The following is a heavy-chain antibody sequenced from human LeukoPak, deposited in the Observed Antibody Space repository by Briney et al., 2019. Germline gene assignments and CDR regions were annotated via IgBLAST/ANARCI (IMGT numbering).Heavy chain of an antibody. CDR1: GFTFSSYG. V-gene: IGHV3-30*02. Sequence: GGSLRLSCAASGFTFSSYGMHWVRQAPGKGLEWVAFIRYDGSNKYYADSVKGRFTISRDNSKNTLYLQMNSLRAEDTAVYYCAKDRETIFGPVPYFDYWGQGTLVTVSS. CDR3: AKDRETIFGPVPYFDY. CDR2: IRYDGSNK. D-gene: IGHD3/OR15-3a*01. J-gene: IGHJ4*02.